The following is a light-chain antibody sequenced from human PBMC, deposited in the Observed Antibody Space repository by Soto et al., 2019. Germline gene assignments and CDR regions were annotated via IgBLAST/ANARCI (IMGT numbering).Light chain of an antibody. Sequence: DIQMTQSPPSLSASVGDRVTITCRASQNINNYLNWYQHKPGKAPNLLIYASSTLQSGVPSRFSGSGSGTDFTLTISSLQPEDFATYYCQQSYSTPITFGQGTRLEIK. CDR3: QQSYSTPIT. J-gene: IGKJ5*01. V-gene: IGKV1-39*01. CDR1: QNINNY. CDR2: ASS.